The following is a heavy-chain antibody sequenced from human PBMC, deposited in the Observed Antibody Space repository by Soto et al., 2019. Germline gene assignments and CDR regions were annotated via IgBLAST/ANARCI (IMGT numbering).Heavy chain of an antibody. J-gene: IGHJ6*02. CDR2: INHSGST. D-gene: IGHD3-9*01. CDR1: GGSFSGYY. V-gene: IGHV4-34*01. CDR3: ARGGFVLRYFDWFSPTYYYGMDV. Sequence: PSETLSLTCAVYGGSFSGYYWSWTRQPPGKGLEWIGEINHSGSTNYNPSLKSRVTISVDTSKNQFSLKLSSVTAADTAVYYCARGGFVLRYFDWFSPTYYYGMDVWGQGTTVTVSS.